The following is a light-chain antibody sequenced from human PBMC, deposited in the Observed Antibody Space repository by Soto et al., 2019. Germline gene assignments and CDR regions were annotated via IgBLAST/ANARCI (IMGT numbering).Light chain of an antibody. J-gene: IGKJ1*01. V-gene: IGKV3-20*01. Sequence: EIVLTQSPGTLSLSPGERATLSCRASQSVSSSYLAWYQQKPGQAPRLLIYVASSRAPGIPDRFSGSGSVTDFTLAISRLEPEAFAVYYCQQYGSSPWTFGQGTKVEIK. CDR1: QSVSSSY. CDR3: QQYGSSPWT. CDR2: VAS.